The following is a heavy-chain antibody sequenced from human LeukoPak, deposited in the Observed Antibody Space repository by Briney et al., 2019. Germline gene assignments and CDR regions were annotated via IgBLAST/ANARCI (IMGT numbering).Heavy chain of an antibody. D-gene: IGHD2-8*01. CDR2: IYSGGST. Sequence: GGSLRLSCAASGFTVSSNYMSWVRQAPGKGLEWVSVIYSGGSTYYADSVKGRFTISRDNSKNTLYLQMNSLRAEDTAVYYCARDPLRKWLPESPYYYYYYYMDVWGKGTTVTVSS. CDR3: ARDPLRKWLPESPYYYYYYYMDV. CDR1: GFTVSSNY. V-gene: IGHV3-66*01. J-gene: IGHJ6*03.